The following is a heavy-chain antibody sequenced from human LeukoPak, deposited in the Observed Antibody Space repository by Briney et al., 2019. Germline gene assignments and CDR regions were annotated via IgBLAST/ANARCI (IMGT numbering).Heavy chain of an antibody. V-gene: IGHV1-46*01. Sequence: GASVKVSCKASGYTFTSYYMHWVRQAPGQGLEWMGIINPSGGSTSYAQKLQGRVTMTRDTSTSTVYMELSSLRSEDTAVYHCAGTHTAMVRAPLDYWGQGTLVTVSS. D-gene: IGHD5-18*01. CDR1: GYTFTSYY. CDR2: INPSGGST. J-gene: IGHJ4*02. CDR3: AGTHTAMVRAPLDY.